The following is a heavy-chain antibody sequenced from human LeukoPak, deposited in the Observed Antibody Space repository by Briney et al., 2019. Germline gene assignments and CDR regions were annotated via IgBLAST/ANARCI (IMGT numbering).Heavy chain of an antibody. J-gene: IGHJ5*02. CDR3: ARHPTALVSYGFDP. CDR1: GGSFSNYY. V-gene: IGHV4-59*08. D-gene: IGHD5-18*01. Sequence: SETLSLTCTVSGGSFSNYYWSWIRQPPGKGLEWIGYIYYSGSTNYNPSLKSRVTISVETSKNQFSLNLNSVTAADTAVYYCARHPTALVSYGFDPWGQGTLVTVSS. CDR2: IYYSGST.